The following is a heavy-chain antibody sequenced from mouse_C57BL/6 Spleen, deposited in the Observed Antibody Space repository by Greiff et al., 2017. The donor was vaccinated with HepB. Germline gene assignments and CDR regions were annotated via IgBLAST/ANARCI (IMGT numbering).Heavy chain of an antibody. Sequence: VQLQQPGAVLVMPGASVKLSCKASGYTFTSYWMHWVKQRPGHGLEWIGEIDPSDSYTNYNQKFKGKSTLTVDKSSSTAYMQLSSLTSEDAAVYYGARGTTVRYFDVWGTGTTVTVSS. V-gene: IGHV1-69*01. D-gene: IGHD1-1*01. CDR3: ARGTTVRYFDV. CDR1: GYTFTSYW. CDR2: IDPSDSYT. J-gene: IGHJ1*03.